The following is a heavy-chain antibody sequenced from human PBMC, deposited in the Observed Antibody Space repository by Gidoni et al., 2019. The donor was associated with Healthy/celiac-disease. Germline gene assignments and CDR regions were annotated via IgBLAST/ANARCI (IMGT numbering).Heavy chain of an antibody. Sequence: QVQLVQSGAEVQKPGASVKVSCKAYGYTFTSSYMHWVRQAPGQGLEWMGIINPSGGSTSYAQKFQGRVTMTRDTSTSTVYMELSSLRSEDTAVYYCARDLKAAAGLFDYWGQGTLVTVSS. CDR2: INPSGGST. CDR3: ARDLKAAAGLFDY. CDR1: GYTFTSSY. D-gene: IGHD6-13*01. J-gene: IGHJ4*02. V-gene: IGHV1-46*01.